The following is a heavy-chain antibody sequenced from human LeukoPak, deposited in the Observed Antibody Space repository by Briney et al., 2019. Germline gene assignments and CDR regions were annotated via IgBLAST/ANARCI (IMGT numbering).Heavy chain of an antibody. CDR3: AKRGIVIRGVLIIGFHKEAYYFDY. CDR2: ISGSGGST. V-gene: IGHV3-23*01. Sequence: GGSLRLSCAVPGITLSNYGMSWVRQAPGKGLEWVAGISGSGGSTNYADSVKGRFTISRDNSLNTVYLQMNSLRAEDTAVYFCAKRGIVIRGVLIIGFHKEAYYFDYWGQGILVTVSS. D-gene: IGHD3-10*01. J-gene: IGHJ4*02. CDR1: GITLSNYG.